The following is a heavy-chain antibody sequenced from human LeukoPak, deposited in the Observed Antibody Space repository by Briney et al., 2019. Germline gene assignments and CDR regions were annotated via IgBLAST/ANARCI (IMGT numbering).Heavy chain of an antibody. J-gene: IGHJ4*02. Sequence: PGRSLRLSCAASGFTFSSYGMHWVRQAPGKGLEWVAFIRYDGSNKYYADSVKGRFTISRDNSKNTLYLQMNSLRAEDTAVYYCAKDPSDIVVVPAAPRFDYWGQGTLVTVSS. D-gene: IGHD2-2*01. CDR3: AKDPSDIVVVPAAPRFDY. CDR1: GFTFSSYG. CDR2: IRYDGSNK. V-gene: IGHV3-30*02.